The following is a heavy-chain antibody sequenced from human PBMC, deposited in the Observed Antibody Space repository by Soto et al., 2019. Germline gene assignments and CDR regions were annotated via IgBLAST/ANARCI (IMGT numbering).Heavy chain of an antibody. J-gene: IGHJ6*02. D-gene: IGHD6-13*01. CDR2: IWYDGSNK. V-gene: IGHV3-33*01. CDR3: ARDFIAAAAYGMDV. Sequence: GGSLRLSCAASGFTFSSYGIHWVRQAPGKGLEWVAVIWYDGSNKYYADSVKGRFTISRDNSKNTLYLQMNSLRAEDTAVYYCARDFIAAAAYGMDVWGQGTTVTVSS. CDR1: GFTFSSYG.